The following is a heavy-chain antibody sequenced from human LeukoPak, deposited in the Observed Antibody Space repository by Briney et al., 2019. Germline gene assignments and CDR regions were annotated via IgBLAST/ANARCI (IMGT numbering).Heavy chain of an antibody. V-gene: IGHV3-23*01. D-gene: IGHD3-10*01. CDR3: AKEFYYGSGSYYPTFDF. Sequence: PGGSLRLSCAASGFTFSSYAMSWVRQAPGQGLQWVSAISGSGGTTYYADSVKGRFTISRDNSKNTLYLQMNSLRAEDTAVYHCAKEFYYGSGSYYPTFDFWGQGTLVTVSS. J-gene: IGHJ4*02. CDR2: ISGSGGTT. CDR1: GFTFSSYA.